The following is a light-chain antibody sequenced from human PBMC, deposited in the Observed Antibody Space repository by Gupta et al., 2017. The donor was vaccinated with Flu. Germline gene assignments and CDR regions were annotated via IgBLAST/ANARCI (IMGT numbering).Light chain of an antibody. J-gene: IGLJ1*01. CDR1: SSDVGGYNY. CDR2: EVS. V-gene: IGLV2-14*01. Sequence: QSALTQPASVSGSPGQSITISCTGTSSDVGGYNYVSWYQQHPGKAPNLMIYEVSNRPSGVSHRFSGSKSGTTASLTISGLQAEDEADYYCSSYTSSNTLDYVFGTGTKVTVL. CDR3: SSYTSSNTLDYV.